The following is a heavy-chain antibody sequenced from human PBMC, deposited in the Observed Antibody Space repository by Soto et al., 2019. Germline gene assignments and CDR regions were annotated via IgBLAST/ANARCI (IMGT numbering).Heavy chain of an antibody. CDR3: IVVVPAAMDYFDY. J-gene: IGHJ4*02. Sequence: QLQLQESGPGLVKPSETLSLTCTVSGGSISSSSYYWGWIRQPPGKGLEWIVSIYYSGSTYYNPSLKSRVTISVDTSKNQFSLKLSSVTAADTAVYYPIVVVPAAMDYFDYWGQGTLVTVSS. CDR2: IYYSGST. D-gene: IGHD2-2*01. V-gene: IGHV4-39*01. CDR1: GGSISSSSYY.